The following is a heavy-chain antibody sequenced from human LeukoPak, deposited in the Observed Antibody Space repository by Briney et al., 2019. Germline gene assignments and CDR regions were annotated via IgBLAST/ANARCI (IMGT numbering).Heavy chain of an antibody. Sequence: SVKVSCKASGYTFTGYYMHWVRQAPGQGLEWMGGIIPIFGTANYAQKFQGRVTITADESTSTAYMELSSLRSEDTAVYYCARGGYYTWYFDYWGQGTLVTVSS. CDR3: ARGGYYTWYFDY. CDR1: GYTFTGYY. D-gene: IGHD3-3*01. V-gene: IGHV1-69*13. CDR2: IIPIFGTA. J-gene: IGHJ4*02.